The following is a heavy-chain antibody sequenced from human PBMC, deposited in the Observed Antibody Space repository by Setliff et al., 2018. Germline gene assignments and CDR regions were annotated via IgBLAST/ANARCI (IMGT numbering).Heavy chain of an antibody. D-gene: IGHD6-19*01. J-gene: IGHJ6*03. V-gene: IGHV1-8*02. CDR3: ARGEGSGWDYYYYMDV. CDR1: GYTFTSYD. Sequence: ASVKVSCKASGYTFTSYDTNWVRQATGQGLEWMGWMNPNSGNTGYAQKFQGRVTMTRNTSISTAYMELSSLRSEDTAVYYCARGEGSGWDYYYYMDVWGKGTTVTVSS. CDR2: MNPNSGNT.